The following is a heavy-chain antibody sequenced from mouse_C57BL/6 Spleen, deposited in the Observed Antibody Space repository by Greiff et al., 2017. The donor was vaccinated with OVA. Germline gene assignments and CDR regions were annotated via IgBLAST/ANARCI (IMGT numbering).Heavy chain of an antibody. Sequence: VKVVESGAELVKPGASVKLSCKVSGYTFTEYTIHWVKQRSGQGLEWIGWFYPGSGSIKYNEKFKDKATLTADKSSSTVYMELSRLTSEDSAVYFCARHAPFTAGSSNWYFDVWGTGTTVTVSS. D-gene: IGHD1-1*01. V-gene: IGHV1-62-2*01. CDR2: FYPGSGSI. CDR1: GYTFTEYT. CDR3: ARHAPFTAGSSNWYFDV. J-gene: IGHJ1*03.